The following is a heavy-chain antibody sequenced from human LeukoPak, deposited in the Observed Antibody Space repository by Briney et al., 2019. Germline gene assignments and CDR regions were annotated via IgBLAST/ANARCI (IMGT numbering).Heavy chain of an antibody. D-gene: IGHD2-2*01. CDR2: IGSGSRTM. J-gene: IGHJ4*02. V-gene: IGHV3-11*04. Sequence: NPGGSLRLSFAASGFTFSDYDMSWVRQAPGKGLEWISYIGSGSRTMYYADSVKGRFTVSRDNAKNSLYLQLNSLRVDDTAVYYCARENIEVIPTGILPTFDNWGQGTLVTVSS. CDR3: ARENIEVIPTGILPTFDN. CDR1: GFTFSDYD.